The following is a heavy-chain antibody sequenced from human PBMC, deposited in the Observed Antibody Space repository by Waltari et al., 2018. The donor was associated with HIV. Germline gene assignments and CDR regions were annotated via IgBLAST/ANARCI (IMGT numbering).Heavy chain of an antibody. Sequence: EVLLVESGGGLGKPGGSLRLSCAASGFTFSDAWMSWVRQAPGKGLEWVGRIKSNTDGGTTDYAAPGKDRFTISRDDSKTTLYLEMNSLKTEDTAVYYCTTVGGGTRDYWGQGTLITVSS. CDR2: IKSNTDGGTT. V-gene: IGHV3-15*01. CDR1: GFTFSDAW. J-gene: IGHJ4*02. D-gene: IGHD3-16*01. CDR3: TTVGGGTRDY.